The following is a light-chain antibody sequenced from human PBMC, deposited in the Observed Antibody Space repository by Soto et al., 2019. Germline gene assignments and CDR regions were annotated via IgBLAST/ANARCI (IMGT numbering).Light chain of an antibody. J-gene: IGLJ2*01. CDR2: EVT. Sequence: QSALTQPPSVSGSPGQSVTISGTGTSSDVGTYNRVSWFQQSPGTAPKVLIYEVTNRPSGVPDRFSGSKSGNTASLTISGLRGEDEADYYSSSYASTSFVVFGGGTKVTVL. CDR3: SSYASTSFVV. CDR1: SSDVGTYNR. V-gene: IGLV2-18*02.